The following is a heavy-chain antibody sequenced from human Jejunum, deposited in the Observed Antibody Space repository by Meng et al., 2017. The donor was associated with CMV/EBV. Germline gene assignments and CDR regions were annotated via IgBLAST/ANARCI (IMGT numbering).Heavy chain of an antibody. CDR2: INSNSGAT. V-gene: IGHV1-2*02. J-gene: IGHJ5*02. Sequence: SCKALGYSFTADFIFGVRQAPGQGLEWMGWINSNSGATNYAQNFQGRVTMTRDTSISTVYMDLNSLTSDDTAIYYCVPYRTSSYWFGPWGQGTLVTVSS. CDR1: GYSFTADF. D-gene: IGHD3-16*01. CDR3: VPYRTSSYWFGP.